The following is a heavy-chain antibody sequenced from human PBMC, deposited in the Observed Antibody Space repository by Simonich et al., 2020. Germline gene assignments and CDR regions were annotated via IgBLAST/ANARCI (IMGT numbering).Heavy chain of an antibody. J-gene: IGHJ6*03. CDR3: ARGGLADRRIVYYYYMDV. V-gene: IGHV1-69*06. D-gene: IGHD2-15*01. Sequence: QVQLVQSGAEVKKPGSSLKVSCKASGGTFSSYAISWVRQAPGQGLEWRGGSHPNRGRANDAQKLQGRVTITADKSTGTAYMVLSSLRSEDTAVYYCARGGLADRRIVYYYYMDVWGKGTTVTVSS. CDR1: GGTFSSYA. CDR2: SHPNRGRA.